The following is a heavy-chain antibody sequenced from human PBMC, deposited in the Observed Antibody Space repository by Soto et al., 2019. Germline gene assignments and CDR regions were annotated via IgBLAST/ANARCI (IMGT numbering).Heavy chain of an antibody. Sequence: QVQLVQSGAEVKKPGASVKVSCKASGYTFTSYAMHWVRQAPGQRLEWMGRINAGNGNTKYSQKFQARVTITRDPSASTAYMELSSLRSEDTAVYYCARLEVDYGVQGSFDCWGQGTLVTVSS. V-gene: IGHV1-3*01. CDR3: ARLEVDYGVQGSFDC. J-gene: IGHJ4*02. D-gene: IGHD4-17*01. CDR2: INAGNGNT. CDR1: GYTFTSYA.